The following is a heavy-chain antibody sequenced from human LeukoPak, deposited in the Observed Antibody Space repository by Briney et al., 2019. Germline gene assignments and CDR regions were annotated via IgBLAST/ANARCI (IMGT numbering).Heavy chain of an antibody. D-gene: IGHD3-22*01. CDR3: ARSDYYDKGTLDY. V-gene: IGHV4-34*09. Sequence: SETLSLTCAVYGGSFSGYYWSWIRQPPGKGLEWIGYIYYSGSTYYNPSLKSRVTISVDTSKNQFSLKLSSVTAADTAVYYCARSDYYDKGTLDYWGQGTLVTVSS. CDR1: GGSFSGYY. CDR2: IYYSGST. J-gene: IGHJ4*02.